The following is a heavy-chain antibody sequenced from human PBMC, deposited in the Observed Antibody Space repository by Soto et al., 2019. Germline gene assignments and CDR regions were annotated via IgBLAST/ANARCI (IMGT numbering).Heavy chain of an antibody. Sequence: ESGGGVVQPGRSLRLSCAASGFTFSSYGMHWVRQAPGKGLEWVAVISYDGSNKYYADSVKGRFTISRDNSKNTLYLQMNSLRAEDTAVYYCAKDPRTTYYDFWSGYLGHRDNWFDPWGQGTLVTVSS. CDR1: GFTFSSYG. J-gene: IGHJ5*02. CDR2: ISYDGSNK. D-gene: IGHD3-3*01. V-gene: IGHV3-30*18. CDR3: AKDPRTTYYDFWSGYLGHRDNWFDP.